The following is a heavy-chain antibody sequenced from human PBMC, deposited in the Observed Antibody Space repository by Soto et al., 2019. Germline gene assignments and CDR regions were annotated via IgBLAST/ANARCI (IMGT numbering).Heavy chain of an antibody. CDR1: GITFSSYW. CDR3: AGWGWGSSWD. V-gene: IGHV3-7*03. Sequence: EVQLVESGGALVQPGGSLRLSCAASGITFSSYWMTWVRQAPGKGLEWVASINPDETLKYSVDSVEGRCTISRDNARKSLVLQMSTGRAEDTAVYDWAGWGWGSSWDWEQGTLFPVSS. D-gene: IGHD3-16*01. J-gene: IGHJ4*02. CDR2: INPDETLK.